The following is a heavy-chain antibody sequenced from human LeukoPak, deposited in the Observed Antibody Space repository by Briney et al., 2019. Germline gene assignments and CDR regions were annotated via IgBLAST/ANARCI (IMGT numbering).Heavy chain of an antibody. Sequence: SETLSLTCAVYGGSFSGYYWSWIRQPPGKGLEWIGEINHSGSTNYNPSLKSRVTISVDTSKNQFSLKLSSVTAADTAVYYCARGLRRYSSGWYKIDYWGQGTLVTVSP. CDR1: GGSFSGYY. D-gene: IGHD6-19*01. CDR3: ARGLRRYSSGWYKIDY. CDR2: INHSGST. J-gene: IGHJ4*02. V-gene: IGHV4-34*01.